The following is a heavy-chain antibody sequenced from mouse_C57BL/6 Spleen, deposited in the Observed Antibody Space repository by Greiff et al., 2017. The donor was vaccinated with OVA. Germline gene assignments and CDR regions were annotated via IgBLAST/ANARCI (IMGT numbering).Heavy chain of an antibody. D-gene: IGHD1-1*01. CDR1: GFNIKDDY. Sequence: VQLQQSGAELVRPGASVKLSCTASGFNIKDDYMHWVKQRPEQGLEWIGWIDPENGDTEYASKFQGKATITADPSSTTASLQLSSLTSEDTAVEDCTTGITTGEATVDYWGQGTSVTVSA. V-gene: IGHV14-4*01. CDR2: IDPENGDT. CDR3: TTGITTGEATVDY. J-gene: IGHJ4*01.